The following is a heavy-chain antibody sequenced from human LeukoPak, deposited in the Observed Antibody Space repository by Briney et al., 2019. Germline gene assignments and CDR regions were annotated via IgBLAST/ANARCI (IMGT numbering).Heavy chain of an antibody. V-gene: IGHV3-30*03. J-gene: IGHJ4*02. CDR3: ASDCGGDCYSLDY. Sequence: PGVSLRLSCAASGFTFSSYGMHWVRQAPGKGLEWVAVISYDGSNKYYADSVKGRFTISRDNSKNTLYLQMNSLRAEDTAVYYCASDCGGDCYSLDYWGQGTLVTVSS. D-gene: IGHD2-21*02. CDR1: GFTFSSYG. CDR2: ISYDGSNK.